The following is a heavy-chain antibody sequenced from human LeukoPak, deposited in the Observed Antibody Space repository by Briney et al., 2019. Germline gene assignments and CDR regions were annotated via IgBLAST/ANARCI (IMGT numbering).Heavy chain of an antibody. CDR1: GFTFSSYG. J-gene: IGHJ1*01. CDR2: ISYDGSNK. Sequence: GRSLRLSCAASGFTFSSYGMHWVRQAPGKGLEWVAVISYDGSNKYYADSVKGRFTISRDNSKNTLYLQMNSLRAEDTAVYYCAKDWSSSWYRRGYFQHWGQGTLVTVSS. D-gene: IGHD6-13*01. CDR3: AKDWSSSWYRRGYFQH. V-gene: IGHV3-30*18.